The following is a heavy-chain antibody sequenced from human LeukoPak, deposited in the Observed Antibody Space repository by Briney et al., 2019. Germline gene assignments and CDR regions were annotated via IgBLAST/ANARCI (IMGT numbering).Heavy chain of an antibody. Sequence: SETLSLTCTVSGYSISSDYYWGWIRQPPGKGLEWIASVSHSGSTYYNPSLKSRVTISVDTSKNQFSLKLSSVTAADTAAYYCAKGRTLVGGSTRSYDCWGQGTLVTVSS. CDR1: GYSISSDYY. D-gene: IGHD1-26*01. CDR2: VSHSGST. CDR3: AKGRTLVGGSTRSYDC. V-gene: IGHV4-38-2*02. J-gene: IGHJ4*02.